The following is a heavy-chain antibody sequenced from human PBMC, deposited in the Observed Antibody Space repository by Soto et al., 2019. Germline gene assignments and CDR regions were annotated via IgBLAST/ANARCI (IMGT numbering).Heavy chain of an antibody. CDR1: GGCISSYY. J-gene: IGHJ4*02. V-gene: IGHV4-59*08. CDR2: IYYSGST. D-gene: IGHD3-10*01. CDR3: ASTPSSPLYYYGSGSYLGFDY. Sequence: PSETLSLTCTVSGGCISSYYWSWIRQPPGKGLEWIGYIYYSGSTNYNPSLKSRVTISVDTSKNQFSLKLSSVTAADTAVYYCASTPSSPLYYYGSGSYLGFDYWGQGTLVTVSS.